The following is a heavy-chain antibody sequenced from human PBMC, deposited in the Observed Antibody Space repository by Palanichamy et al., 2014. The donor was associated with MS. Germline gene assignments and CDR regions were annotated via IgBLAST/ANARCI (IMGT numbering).Heavy chain of an antibody. Sequence: EVQLVESGGGLVQPGRSLRLSCAASGFKFDDFSMHWVRQAPGKGLEWVSGINWNSGNMLYTDSVKGRFTISRDNAKDSLYLQMSNLRIEDTALYFCAKRSGDTAPYFDYWGQGTLVTVSS. V-gene: IGHV3-9*01. CDR3: AKRSGDTAPYFDY. CDR2: INWNSGNM. D-gene: IGHD2-21*01. CDR1: GFKFDDFS. J-gene: IGHJ4*02.